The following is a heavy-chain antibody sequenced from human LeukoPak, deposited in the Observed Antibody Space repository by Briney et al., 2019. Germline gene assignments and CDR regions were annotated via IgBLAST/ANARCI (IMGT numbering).Heavy chain of an antibody. CDR1: GGSISSYY. CDR2: IYSGGST. J-gene: IGHJ4*02. Sequence: ETLSLTCTVSGGSISSYYWSWIRQPPGKGLEWVSVIYSGGSTYYADSVKGRFTISRDNSKNTLYLQVNSLRAEDTAVYYCARAEIMITFFDYWGQGTLVTVSS. CDR3: ARAEIMITFFDY. V-gene: IGHV3-53*01. D-gene: IGHD3-16*01.